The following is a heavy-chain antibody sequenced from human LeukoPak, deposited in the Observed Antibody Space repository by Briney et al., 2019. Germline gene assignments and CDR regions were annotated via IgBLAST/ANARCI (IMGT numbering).Heavy chain of an antibody. CDR1: GFTFSGNW. CDR2: INNDGRST. Sequence: GGSLRLSCAASGFTFSGNWMHWVRQAPGKGLVWVSRINNDGRSTSYADSVKGRFTISRDNAKNSLYLQMNSLRAEDTAVYYCARDLEGSGSFYRPSYDYWGQGTLVTVSS. V-gene: IGHV3-74*01. J-gene: IGHJ4*02. D-gene: IGHD3-10*01. CDR3: ARDLEGSGSFYRPSYDY.